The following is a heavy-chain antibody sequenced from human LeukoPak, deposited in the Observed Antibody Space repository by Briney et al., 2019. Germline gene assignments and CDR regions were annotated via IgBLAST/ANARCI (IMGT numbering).Heavy chain of an antibody. Sequence: PGGSLRLSCAASGFTFSSYGMHWVRQAPGKGLEWVAFIRYDGSNKYYADSVKGRFTTSRDNSKNTLYLQMNSLRAEDTAVYYCAKDAGDCSSTSCSYYYYYYMDVWGKGTTVTVSS. CDR2: IRYDGSNK. D-gene: IGHD2-2*01. CDR3: AKDAGDCSSTSCSYYYYYYMDV. V-gene: IGHV3-30*02. CDR1: GFTFSSYG. J-gene: IGHJ6*03.